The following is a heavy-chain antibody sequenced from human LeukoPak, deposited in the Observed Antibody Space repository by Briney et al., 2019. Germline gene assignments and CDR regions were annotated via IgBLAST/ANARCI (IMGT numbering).Heavy chain of an antibody. D-gene: IGHD5-18*01. CDR3: AKEGYRYGYSIDY. CDR2: ISGSGGST. J-gene: IGHJ4*02. V-gene: IGHV3-23*01. CDR1: GFTFSTYA. Sequence: GGSLRVSCAASGFTFSTYAMSWVRQAPGKGLEWVSAISGSGGSTYYADSVKGRFTISRDNSKNTLYLQMNSLRAEHTAVYYCAKEGYRYGYSIDYWGQGTLVTVSS.